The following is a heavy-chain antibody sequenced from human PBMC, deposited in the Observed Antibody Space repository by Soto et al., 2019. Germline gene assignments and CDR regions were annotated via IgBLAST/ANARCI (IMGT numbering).Heavy chain of an antibody. CDR2: IFYSGST. D-gene: IGHD3-9*01. Sequence: QVQLQESGTGLVKPSETLSLTCTVSGGSISSYYWSWIRQPPGKGLEWIGYIFYSGSTKYNPSLKSRVTISVDTSKTHFSLNLSSVTAADTAVYYCARDKGRYDSGMDVWGQGTTVTVSS. V-gene: IGHV4-59*01. J-gene: IGHJ6*02. CDR3: ARDKGRYDSGMDV. CDR1: GGSISSYY.